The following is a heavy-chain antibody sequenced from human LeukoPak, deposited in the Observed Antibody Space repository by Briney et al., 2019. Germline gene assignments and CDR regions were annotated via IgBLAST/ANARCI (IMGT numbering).Heavy chain of an antibody. J-gene: IGHJ3*02. CDR2: ISYDGSNK. Sequence: GRSLRLSCAASGFTFSSYGMHWVRQAPGKGLEWVAVISYDGSNKYYADSVKGRFTISRDNSKNTLYLQMNSLRAEDTAVYYCARNYDSSGYHAAFDIWGQGTMVTVSS. CDR1: GFTFSSYG. D-gene: IGHD3-22*01. CDR3: ARNYDSSGYHAAFDI. V-gene: IGHV3-30*03.